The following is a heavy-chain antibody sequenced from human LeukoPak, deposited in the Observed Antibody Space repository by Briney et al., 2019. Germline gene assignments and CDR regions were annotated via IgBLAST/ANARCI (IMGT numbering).Heavy chain of an antibody. D-gene: IGHD6-13*01. Sequence: GASVKVSCKASGYTFTGYYMHWVRQAPGQGLEWMGWINPNSGGTNYAQKVQGRVTMTRDTSISTAYMELSRLRSDDTAVYYCAKAESGYSSSWYGNDAFDIWGQGTMVTVSS. CDR2: INPNSGGT. J-gene: IGHJ3*02. CDR1: GYTFTGYY. CDR3: AKAESGYSSSWYGNDAFDI. V-gene: IGHV1-2*02.